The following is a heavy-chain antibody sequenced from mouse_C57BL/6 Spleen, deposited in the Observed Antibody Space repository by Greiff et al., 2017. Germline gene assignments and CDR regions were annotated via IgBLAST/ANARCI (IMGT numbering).Heavy chain of an antibody. CDR3: ARGDYYGSPHWYFDV. Sequence: QVQLQQPGAELVKPGASVKLSCKASGYTFTSYWMHWVKQRPGRGLEWIGRIDPTSGGTKYNEKFKSKATLTVDKPSSTAYLQLSSLTSEDSAVYYCARGDYYGSPHWYFDVWGTGTTVTVSS. J-gene: IGHJ1*03. CDR2: IDPTSGGT. CDR1: GYTFTSYW. D-gene: IGHD1-1*01. V-gene: IGHV1-72*01.